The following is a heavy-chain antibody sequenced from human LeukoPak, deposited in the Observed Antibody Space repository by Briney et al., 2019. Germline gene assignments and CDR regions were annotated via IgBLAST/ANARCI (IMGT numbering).Heavy chain of an antibody. D-gene: IGHD2-15*01. Sequence: SETLSLTCAVYGGSFSGYYWSWIRQPPGKGLEWIGEINHSGSTNYNPSLKSRVTMSVDTSKNQFSLKLSSVTAADTAVYYCARAREICSDGSCYFDYWGQGTLVTVSS. CDR1: GGSFSGYY. CDR3: ARAREICSDGSCYFDY. V-gene: IGHV4-34*01. J-gene: IGHJ4*02. CDR2: INHSGST.